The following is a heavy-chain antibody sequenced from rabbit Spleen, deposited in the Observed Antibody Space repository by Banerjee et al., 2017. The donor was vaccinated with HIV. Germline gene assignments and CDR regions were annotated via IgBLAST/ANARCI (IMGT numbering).Heavy chain of an antibody. Sequence: QEQVVESGGGLVQPGGSLKLSCKASGFDLSGYGVSWVRQAPGKGLEWIGYIDPVFGITYYANWVNGRFSISRENAQNTVFLQMTSLTAADTATYFCARDGTGGSYFALWGQGTLVTVS. CDR1: GFDLSGYG. CDR2: IDPVFGIT. CDR3: ARDGTGGSYFAL. J-gene: IGHJ6*01. D-gene: IGHD8-1*01. V-gene: IGHV1S47*01.